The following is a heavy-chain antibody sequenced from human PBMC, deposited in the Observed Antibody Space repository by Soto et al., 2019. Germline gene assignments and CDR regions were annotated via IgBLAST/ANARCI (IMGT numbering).Heavy chain of an antibody. CDR1: GGSISSGGYY. CDR2: IYYSGST. Sequence: QVQLQESGPGLVKPSQTLSLTCTVSGGSISSGGYYWSWIRQHPGKGLEWIGYIYYSGSTYYNPSLKSRVTISGDTSKNQSAMKRSSVTAADTAVYYWAREGGGSGSYYNVAYDYNGMDVWGQGTTVTVSS. CDR3: AREGGGSGSYYNVAYDYNGMDV. J-gene: IGHJ6*02. D-gene: IGHD3-10*01. V-gene: IGHV4-31*03.